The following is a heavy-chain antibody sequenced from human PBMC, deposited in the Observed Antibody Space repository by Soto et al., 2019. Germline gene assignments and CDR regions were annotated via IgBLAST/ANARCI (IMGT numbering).Heavy chain of an antibody. CDR1: GGSISSGGYS. J-gene: IGHJ4*02. CDR3: ARAMTTVTTIDY. Sequence: SETLSLTCTVSGGSISSGGYSWSWIRQPPGKGLEWIGYIYHSGSTYYNPSLKSRVTISVDRSKNQFSLKLSSVTAADTAVYYCARAMTTVTTIDYWGQGTLVPV. V-gene: IGHV4-30-2*01. CDR2: IYHSGST. D-gene: IGHD4-17*01.